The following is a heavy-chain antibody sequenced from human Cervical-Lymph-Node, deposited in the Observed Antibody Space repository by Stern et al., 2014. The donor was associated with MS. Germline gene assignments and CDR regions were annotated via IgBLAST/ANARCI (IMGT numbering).Heavy chain of an antibody. J-gene: IGHJ6*02. CDR1: GGSISSGSYY. V-gene: IGHV4-61*02. CDR2: VYTRGNI. D-gene: IGHD5-18*01. CDR3: ARASLQLSYYYVMDV. Sequence: QLQLQESGPGLVKPSQTLSLTCTVSGGSISSGSYYWSWIRQPAGKGLEWIGRVYTRGNIDYNPSLKSRVTISVGTSNKQFSLNLSSVTAADTAVYYCARASLQLSYYYVMDVWGQGTTVTVSS.